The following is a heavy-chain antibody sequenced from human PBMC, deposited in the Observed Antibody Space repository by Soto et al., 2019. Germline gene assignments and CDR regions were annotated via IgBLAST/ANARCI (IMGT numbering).Heavy chain of an antibody. CDR1: GGSISSGGYS. CDR2: IYHSGST. CDR3: ARGQVVAAQH. Sequence: QLQLQESGSGLVKPSQTLSLTCAVSGGSISSGGYSWSWIRQPPGKGLEWIGYIYHSGSTYYNPSLXRXVXVXXDRSKNQFSLKLISVTAADTAVYYCARGQVVAAQHWGQGTLVTVSS. V-gene: IGHV4-30-2*01. D-gene: IGHD2-15*01. J-gene: IGHJ1*01.